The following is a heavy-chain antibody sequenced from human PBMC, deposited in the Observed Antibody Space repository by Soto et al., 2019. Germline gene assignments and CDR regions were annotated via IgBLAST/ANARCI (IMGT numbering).Heavy chain of an antibody. CDR2: INHSGST. CDR1: GGSFSGYY. V-gene: IGHV4-34*01. CDR3: ASGPIFSSSRPSGGSDP. Sequence: QVQLQQWGAGLLKPSETLSLTCAVYGGSFSGYYWSWIRQPPGKGLEWIGEINHSGSTDYNPSLKSRVTISVDTSKNQFSLKLSSVTAADTAVYYCASGPIFSSSRPSGGSDPWGHAPLVTVSS. D-gene: IGHD6-6*01. J-gene: IGHJ5*02.